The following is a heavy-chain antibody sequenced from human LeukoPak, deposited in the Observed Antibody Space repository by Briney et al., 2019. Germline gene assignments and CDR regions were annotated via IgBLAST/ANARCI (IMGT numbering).Heavy chain of an antibody. D-gene: IGHD3-16*01. CDR2: IYYSGST. V-gene: IGHV4-59*12. CDR3: ARDVRGSYVY. Sequence: SETLSLTCAVSGGSISNYYWSWIRQPPGQALEWIGYIYYSGSTNYNPSLKSRVTISVDTSKNQFSLKLSSVTAADTAVYYCARDVRGSYVYWGQGTLVTVSS. J-gene: IGHJ4*02. CDR1: GGSISNYY.